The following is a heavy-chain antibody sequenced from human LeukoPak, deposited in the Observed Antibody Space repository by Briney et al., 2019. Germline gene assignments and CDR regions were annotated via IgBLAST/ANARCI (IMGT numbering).Heavy chain of an antibody. CDR3: ATERHTYYYGSGPFDP. Sequence: ASVKVSCKVSGYTLTELSMHWVRQAPGKGLEWMGGFDPEDGETIYAQRFQGRVSMTEDTSTDTAYMELSSPRSEDTAVYYCATERHTYYYGSGPFDPWGQGTLVTVSS. CDR1: GYTLTELS. CDR2: FDPEDGET. J-gene: IGHJ5*02. D-gene: IGHD3-10*01. V-gene: IGHV1-24*01.